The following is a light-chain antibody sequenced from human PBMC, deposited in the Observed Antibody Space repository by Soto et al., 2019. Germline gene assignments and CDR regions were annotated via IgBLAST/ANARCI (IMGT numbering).Light chain of an antibody. CDR1: QTISTW. J-gene: IGKJ1*01. Sequence: GDRVTITCRASQTISTWMAWYQQKPGKAPKLLVYDASTLQSCDASRFSGSGSGTEFTLIISGLQPDDSATYYCQQYTNTNNPWMFGHGTKVEI. V-gene: IGKV1-5*01. CDR3: QQYTNTNNPWM. CDR2: DAS.